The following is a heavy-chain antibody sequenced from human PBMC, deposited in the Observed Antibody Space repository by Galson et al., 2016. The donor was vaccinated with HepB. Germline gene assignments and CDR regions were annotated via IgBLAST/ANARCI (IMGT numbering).Heavy chain of an antibody. CDR1: GSGFTFSRHG. CDR2: IWSDGSKK. V-gene: IGHV3-33*01. J-gene: IGHJ4*02. D-gene: IGHD1-26*01. Sequence: SLRLSCAASGSGFTFSRHGIHWVRQAPGKGLEWVTFIWSDGSKKYYADSVKGRFTVSRDNSKDTLYLEMNSLRAEDTAVYYWARDRGVDYLDSWGPGTLVTVSS. CDR3: ARDRGVDYLDS.